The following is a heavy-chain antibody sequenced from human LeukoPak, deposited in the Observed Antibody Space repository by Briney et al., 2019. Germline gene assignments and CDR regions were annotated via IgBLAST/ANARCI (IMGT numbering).Heavy chain of an antibody. Sequence: SETLSLTCAVSGGSITSGSYAWSWIRQPPGKGLEWIGYIYHIGSTYYNPSLKSRVTMSVDRSKNQFSLKLSSMTAADTAVYYCARLTKSLRGYSYAYFDYWGQGTLVPVSS. D-gene: IGHD5-18*01. CDR2: IYHIGST. V-gene: IGHV4-30-2*01. CDR3: ARLTKSLRGYSYAYFDY. J-gene: IGHJ4*02. CDR1: GGSITSGSYA.